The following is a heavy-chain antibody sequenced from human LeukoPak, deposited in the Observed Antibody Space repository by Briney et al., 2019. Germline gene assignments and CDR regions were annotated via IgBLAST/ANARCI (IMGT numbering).Heavy chain of an antibody. Sequence: PGGSLRLSCAACGFTFSSYGMHWVRQAPGKGLEWVAVISYDGSNKYYADSVKGRFTISRDNSKNTLYLQMNSLRAEDTAVYYCAKNYDILTGYYPFDYWGQGTLVTVSS. J-gene: IGHJ4*02. CDR2: ISYDGSNK. CDR1: GFTFSSYG. D-gene: IGHD3-9*01. CDR3: AKNYDILTGYYPFDY. V-gene: IGHV3-30*18.